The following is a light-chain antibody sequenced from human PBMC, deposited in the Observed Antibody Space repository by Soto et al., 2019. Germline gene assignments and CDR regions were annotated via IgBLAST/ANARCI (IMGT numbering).Light chain of an antibody. CDR2: DVS. V-gene: IGLV2-11*01. CDR3: CSYAGSYTLV. CDR1: SRDVGAYNF. Sequence: QSVLTQPRSVSGSPGQSVTISCSGTSRDVGAYNFVSWYQQHPGRVPKLMIYDVSRRPSGVPDRFSGSKSGNTASLTISGLQADDEADYYCCSYAGSYTLVFGGGTKLTVL. J-gene: IGLJ3*02.